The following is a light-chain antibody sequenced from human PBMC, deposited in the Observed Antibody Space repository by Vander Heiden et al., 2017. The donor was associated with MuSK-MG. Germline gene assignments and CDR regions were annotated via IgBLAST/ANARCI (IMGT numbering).Light chain of an antibody. CDR2: AAS. CDR1: QSISNY. CDR3: QKSYSTPPA. V-gene: IGKV1-39*01. Sequence: DIQMTQSPSSLSASVGDRVTITCRASQSISNYLNWYQQKPGKTPKVLIYAASSLQSGVPSRVSGSGSGTDFTLTISSLQPEDFANYYCQKSYSTPPAFGQGTKVEIK. J-gene: IGKJ1*01.